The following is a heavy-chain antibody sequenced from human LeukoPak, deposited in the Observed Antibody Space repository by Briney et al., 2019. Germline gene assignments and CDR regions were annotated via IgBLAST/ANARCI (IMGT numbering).Heavy chain of an antibody. V-gene: IGHV4-59*01. Sequence: SETLSLTCTVSGGSISSYSWSWIRRPPGKGLEWIGYIYYSGSTNYNTSLKSRVTISVDTSKNQFSLKLSSVTAADTAVYYCARDRGPPYYYYGMDVWGQGTTVTVSS. CDR3: ARDRGPPYYYYGMDV. CDR2: IYYSGST. J-gene: IGHJ6*02. CDR1: GGSISSYS.